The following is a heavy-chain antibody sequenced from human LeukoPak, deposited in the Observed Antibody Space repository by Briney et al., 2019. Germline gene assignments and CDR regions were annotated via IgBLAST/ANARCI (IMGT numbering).Heavy chain of an antibody. D-gene: IGHD3-16*02. Sequence: GGSLRLSCAASGFTFSSYSMNWVRQAPGKGLEWVSSISSSSSYIYYADSVKGRFTISRDNAKNSLYLQMNSLRAEDTAVYYCAKARDSLGELSFHGGQGTLVTVSS. J-gene: IGHJ4*02. V-gene: IGHV3-21*01. CDR2: ISSSSSYI. CDR1: GFTFSSYS. CDR3: AKARDSLGELSFH.